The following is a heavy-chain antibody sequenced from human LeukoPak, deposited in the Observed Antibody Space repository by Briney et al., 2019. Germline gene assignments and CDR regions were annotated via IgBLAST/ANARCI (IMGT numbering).Heavy chain of an antibody. D-gene: IGHD3-22*01. Sequence: SETLSLTCTVSGYSISSGYYWGWIRQPPGKGLEWIGSIYHSGSTYYDPSLKSRVTISVDTSKNQFSLKLSSVTAADTAVYYCARATYYYDSSGYWTLEFDFDIWGQGTMVTVSS. J-gene: IGHJ3*02. V-gene: IGHV4-38-2*02. CDR1: GYSISSGYY. CDR3: ARATYYYDSSGYWTLEFDFDI. CDR2: IYHSGST.